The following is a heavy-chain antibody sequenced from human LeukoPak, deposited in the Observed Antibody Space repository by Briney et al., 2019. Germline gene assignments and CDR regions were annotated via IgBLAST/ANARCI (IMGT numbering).Heavy chain of an antibody. CDR2: IRFDGTNK. V-gene: IGHV3-30*02. Sequence: AGGSLRLSCAASGFTFSTYGMNWVRQAPGKGLEWVTFIRFDGTNKFDADSVKGRFTVSRDNSKTTLYLQMTNLTTEDTALYYCAKDAAPWAVVPAVIYDWGQGTLVTVST. D-gene: IGHD2-2*01. CDR3: AKDAAPWAVVPAVIYD. CDR1: GFTFSTYG. J-gene: IGHJ4*02.